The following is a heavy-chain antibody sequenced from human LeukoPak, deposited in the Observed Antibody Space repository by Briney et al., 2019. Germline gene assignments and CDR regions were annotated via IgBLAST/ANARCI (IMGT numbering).Heavy chain of an antibody. D-gene: IGHD6-19*01. CDR2: IYTSGST. J-gene: IGHJ4*02. CDR3: ARDSRGSGWANFDY. Sequence: PSETLSLTCTVSGGSISSYYWSRIRQPAGKGLEWIGRIYTSGSTNYNPSLKSRVTMSVDTSKNQFSLKLSSVTAADTAVYYCARDSRGSGWANFDYWGQGTLVTVSS. CDR1: GGSISSYY. V-gene: IGHV4-4*07.